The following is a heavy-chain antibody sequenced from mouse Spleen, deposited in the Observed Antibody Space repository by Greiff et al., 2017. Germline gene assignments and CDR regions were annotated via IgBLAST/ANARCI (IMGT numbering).Heavy chain of an antibody. Sequence: EVKVEESGGGLVQPGGSLSLSCAASGFTFTDYYMSWVRQPPGKALEWLGFIRNKANGYTTEYSASVKGRFTISRDNSQSILYLQMNALRAEDSATYYCARSLTGTGYFDVWGAGTTVTVSS. CDR2: IRNKANGYTT. CDR1: GFTFTDYY. CDR3: ARSLTGTGYFDV. J-gene: IGHJ1*01. V-gene: IGHV7-3*01. D-gene: IGHD4-1*01.